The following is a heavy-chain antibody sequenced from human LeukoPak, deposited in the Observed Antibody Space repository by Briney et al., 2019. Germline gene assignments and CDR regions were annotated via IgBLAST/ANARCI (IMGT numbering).Heavy chain of an antibody. CDR3: ARDSSSSGYYYVSP. V-gene: IGHV4-4*07. CDR2: IYTSGST. J-gene: IGHJ5*02. Sequence: SETLSLTCTVSGGSISSYYWSWIRQPAGKGLEWIGRIYTSGSTNYNPSLKSRVTMSVDTSKNQFSLKLSSVTAADRAVYYCARDSSSSGYYYVSPWGQGTLVTVSS. D-gene: IGHD3-22*01. CDR1: GGSISSYY.